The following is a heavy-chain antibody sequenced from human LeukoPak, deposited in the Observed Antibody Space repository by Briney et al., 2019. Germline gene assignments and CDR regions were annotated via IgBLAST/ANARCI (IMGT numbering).Heavy chain of an antibody. CDR3: ARLGLMVRGVIGY. J-gene: IGHJ4*02. CDR1: GYTFTSYY. D-gene: IGHD3-10*01. V-gene: IGHV1-46*01. CDR2: INPSGGST. Sequence: ASVKVSCKASGYTFTSYYMHWVRQAPGQGLEWMGIINPSGGSTSYAQKFQGRVTITADKSTSTAYMELSSLRSEDTAVYYCARLGLMVRGVIGYWGQGTLVTVSS.